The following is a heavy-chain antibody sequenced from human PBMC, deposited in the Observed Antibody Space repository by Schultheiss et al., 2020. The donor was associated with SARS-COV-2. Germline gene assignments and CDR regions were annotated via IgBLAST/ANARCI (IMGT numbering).Heavy chain of an antibody. V-gene: IGHV4-39*01. CDR2: IYYSGST. Sequence: SQTLSLTCTVSGGSISSGSYYWGWIRQPPGKGLEWIGSIYYSGSTYYNPSLKSRVTISVDTSKNQFSLKLSSVTAADTAVYYCASSPPPVWIQVWRTANWFDPWGQGTLVTVSS. J-gene: IGHJ5*02. D-gene: IGHD5-18*01. CDR3: ASSPPPVWIQVWRTANWFDP. CDR1: GGSISSGSYY.